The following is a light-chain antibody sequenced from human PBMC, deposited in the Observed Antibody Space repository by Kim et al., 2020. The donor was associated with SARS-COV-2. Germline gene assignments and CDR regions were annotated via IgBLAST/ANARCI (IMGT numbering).Light chain of an antibody. J-gene: IGKJ4*01. V-gene: IGKV3-20*01. Sequence: LSPGESATLSCRAAQTVKNYLAWYQQKPGQAPRLLIHSTSRRASGTPDRFSGAGSGTDFTLTITRVEPEDFAEYYCQQYGTSPLTFGGGTKVDIK. CDR1: QTVKNY. CDR2: STS. CDR3: QQYGTSPLT.